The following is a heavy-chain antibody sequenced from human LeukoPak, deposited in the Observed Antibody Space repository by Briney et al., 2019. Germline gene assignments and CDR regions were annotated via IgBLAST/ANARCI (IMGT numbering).Heavy chain of an antibody. Sequence: SQTLSLTCAIFGDSVSSNSAAWNWIRPSPSRGLEWLGRTYYRSKWYNDYAVSVKSRMTINPDTSKNQFSLLLNSVTPEDTAVYFCARVAHSGSNDYWGQGTQVTVSS. CDR3: ARVAHSGSNDY. V-gene: IGHV6-1*01. CDR2: TYYRSKWYN. D-gene: IGHD5-12*01. CDR1: GDSVSSNSAA. J-gene: IGHJ4*02.